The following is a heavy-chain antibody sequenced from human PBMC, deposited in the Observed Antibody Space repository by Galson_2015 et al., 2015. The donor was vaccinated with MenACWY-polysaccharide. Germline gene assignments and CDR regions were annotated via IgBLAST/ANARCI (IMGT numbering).Heavy chain of an antibody. D-gene: IGHD6-6*01. J-gene: IGHJ4*02. CDR1: GFTFSSYG. V-gene: IGHV3-30*02. CDR3: AKKASSSRYYFDY. Sequence: SLRLSCAASGFTFSSYGMHWVRQAPGKGLEWLAFIRADGSKKYYADSVKGRFTISRDDSKNTLYLQMDSLRAEDTAVYFCAKKASSSRYYFDYWGQGALVTVSP. CDR2: IRADGSKK.